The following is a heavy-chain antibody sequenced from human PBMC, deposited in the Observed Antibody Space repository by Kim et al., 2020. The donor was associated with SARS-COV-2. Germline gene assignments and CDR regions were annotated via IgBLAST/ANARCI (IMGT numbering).Heavy chain of an antibody. D-gene: IGHD6-13*01. CDR1: GFTFSSYG. CDR3: AKDEIGYSGSSWYFGY. Sequence: GGSLRLSCAASGFTFSSYGMHWVRQAPGKGLEWVAVIWYDGSNKYYADSVKGRFTISRDNSKNTLYLQMNSLRAEDTAVYYCAKDEIGYSGSSWYFGYWGQGTLVTVSS. V-gene: IGHV3-33*06. J-gene: IGHJ4*02. CDR2: IWYDGSNK.